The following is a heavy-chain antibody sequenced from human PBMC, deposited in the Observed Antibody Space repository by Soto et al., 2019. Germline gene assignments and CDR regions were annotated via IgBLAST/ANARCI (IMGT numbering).Heavy chain of an antibody. CDR2: ISASGGST. CDR1: GFTFSSDA. CDR3: EKDLGATNSWFFFEH. Sequence: GGSLRLSCAASGFTFSSDAMSWVRQAPGKGLEWVSGISASGGSTYYPDSVKGRFTISRDNSSSTLGLQMNSLRVEDTAVYYCEKDLGATNSWFFFEHWGQGTLVTVSS. D-gene: IGHD6-13*01. J-gene: IGHJ4*02. V-gene: IGHV3-23*01.